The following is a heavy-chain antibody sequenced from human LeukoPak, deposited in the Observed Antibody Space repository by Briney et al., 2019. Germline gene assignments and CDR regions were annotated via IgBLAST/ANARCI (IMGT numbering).Heavy chain of an antibody. V-gene: IGHV3-30*02. Sequence: GGSLRLSCAASGFTVSSNYMNWVRQAPGKGLEWVAFIRYDGSNKYYADSVKGRLTISRDNSKNTLYLQMNSLRSEDTAVYYCAKGGGRRPGSLYYFDYWGQGTLVTVSS. CDR2: IRYDGSNK. J-gene: IGHJ4*02. D-gene: IGHD1-26*01. CDR3: AKGGGRRPGSLYYFDY. CDR1: GFTVSSNY.